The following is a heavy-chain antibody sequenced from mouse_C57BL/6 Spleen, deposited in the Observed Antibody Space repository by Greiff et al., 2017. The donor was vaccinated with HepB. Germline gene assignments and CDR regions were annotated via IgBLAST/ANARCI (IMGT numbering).Heavy chain of an antibody. Sequence: QVQLKQPGAELVKPGASVKMSCKASGYTFTSYWITWVKQRPGQGLEWIGDIYPGSGSTNYNEKFKSKATLTVDTSSSTAYMQLSSLTSEDSAVYYCARVGFITTVVGYWGQGTTLTVSS. D-gene: IGHD1-1*01. CDR1: GYTFTSYW. V-gene: IGHV1-55*01. CDR2: IYPGSGST. CDR3: ARVGFITTVVGY. J-gene: IGHJ2*01.